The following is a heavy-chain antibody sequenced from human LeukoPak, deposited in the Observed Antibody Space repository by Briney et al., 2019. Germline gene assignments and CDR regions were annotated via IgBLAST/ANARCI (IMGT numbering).Heavy chain of an antibody. Sequence: GESLKISCKGSGSTFSSYWIGWVRQMPGKGLEGMGIIYPGDSDTRYSPSLQGQGTISVDTSTGSAYLQWTSLKASDTAIYYCARQNDFRLDYWGQGTLVTVSS. CDR2: IYPGDSDT. V-gene: IGHV5-51*01. CDR3: ARQNDFRLDY. J-gene: IGHJ4*02. CDR1: GSTFSSYW. D-gene: IGHD3-3*01.